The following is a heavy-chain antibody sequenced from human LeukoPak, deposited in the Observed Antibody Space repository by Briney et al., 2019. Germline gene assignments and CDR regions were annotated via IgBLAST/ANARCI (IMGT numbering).Heavy chain of an antibody. V-gene: IGHV5-51*01. D-gene: IGHD3-22*01. CDR2: IYPDDSDT. Sequence: GESLKISCKHSEYSFPNYCIGWVRQMPGKGLEWMGIIYPDDSDTRYSPSFQGQVTISADKSISTAYLQWSSLKASDTAMYYCARQPSYYYDTSGYYYFDYWGQGTLVTVSS. J-gene: IGHJ4*02. CDR3: ARQPSYYYDTSGYYYFDY. CDR1: EYSFPNYC.